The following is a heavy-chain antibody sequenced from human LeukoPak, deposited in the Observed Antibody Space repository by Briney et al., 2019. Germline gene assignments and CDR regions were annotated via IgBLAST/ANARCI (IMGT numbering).Heavy chain of an antibody. J-gene: IGHJ4*02. CDR1: GFTFSSYS. CDR3: ARERVSSGWTAPFDY. V-gene: IGHV3-48*04. CDR2: ISSSSSTI. D-gene: IGHD6-19*01. Sequence: GGSLRLSCAASGFTFSSYSMNWVRQAPGKGLEWVSYISSSSSTIYYADSVKGRFTISRDNAKNSLYLQMNSLRAEDTAVYYCARERVSSGWTAPFDYWGQGTLVTVSS.